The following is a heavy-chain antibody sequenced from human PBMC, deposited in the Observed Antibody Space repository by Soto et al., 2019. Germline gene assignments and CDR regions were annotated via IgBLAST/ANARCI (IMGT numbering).Heavy chain of an antibody. CDR3: ARALRGDY. CDR2: IYYNGNT. V-gene: IGHV4-59*01. D-gene: IGHD3-10*01. CDR1: GGSLTNYY. J-gene: IGHJ4*02. Sequence: SETLSLTCTVSGGSLTNYYWSWIRQPPGKGLEWIGYIYYNGNTNYNPSLKSRVTMSVDTSKNQFSLNLSSVTAADTAVYYCARALRGDYWGQGTLVTVSS.